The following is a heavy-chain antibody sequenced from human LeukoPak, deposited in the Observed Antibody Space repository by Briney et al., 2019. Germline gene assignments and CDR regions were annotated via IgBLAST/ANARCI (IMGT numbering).Heavy chain of an antibody. V-gene: IGHV4-30-4*01. CDR3: ARGGKAVISFDY. Sequence: SETLSLTCTVSGGSISSGDYYWSWIRQPPGKGLEWIGYIYYSGSTYYNPSLKSRVTISVDTSKNQFSLKLSSVTAADTAVYYCARGGKAVISFDYWGQGTLVTASS. CDR2: IYYSGST. D-gene: IGHD3-22*01. CDR1: GGSISSGDYY. J-gene: IGHJ4*02.